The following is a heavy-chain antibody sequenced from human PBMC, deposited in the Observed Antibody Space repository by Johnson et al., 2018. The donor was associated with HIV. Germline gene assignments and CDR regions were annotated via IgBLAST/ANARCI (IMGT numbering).Heavy chain of an antibody. J-gene: IGHJ3*02. CDR1: GFTFSSHG. Sequence: QVQLVESGGGVVQPGRSLRLSCAASGFTFSSHGMHWVRQAPGKGLEWVTVISYDGSEKYFGDSVRGRFTISRDNSKNTLYLQMKSLRSEDTAVYSCASGYSYGPDSFDIWGQGTMVTVSS. CDR2: ISYDGSEK. V-gene: IGHV3-30*03. CDR3: ASGYSYGPDSFDI. D-gene: IGHD5-18*01.